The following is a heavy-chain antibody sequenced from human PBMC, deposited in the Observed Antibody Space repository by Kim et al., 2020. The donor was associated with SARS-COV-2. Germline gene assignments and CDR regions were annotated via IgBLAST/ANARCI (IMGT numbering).Heavy chain of an antibody. CDR2: IYYSGST. J-gene: IGHJ6*03. Sequence: SETLSLTCTVSGGSISSYYWSWIRQPPGKGLEWIGYIYYSGSTNYNPSLKSRVTISVDTSKNQFSLKLSSVTAADTAVYYCASNGYSCSWYAPDYYYYYMDGWGKGTTVTVSS. CDR3: ASNGYSCSWYAPDYYYYYMDG. V-gene: IGHV4-59*08. CDR1: GGSISSYY. D-gene: IGHD6-13*01.